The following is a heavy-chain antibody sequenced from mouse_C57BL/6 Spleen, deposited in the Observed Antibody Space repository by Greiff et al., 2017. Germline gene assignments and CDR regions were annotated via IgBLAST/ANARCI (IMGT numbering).Heavy chain of an antibody. CDR2: IDPNSGGT. D-gene: IGHD4-1*01. CDR3: ARGGPGTGAWFAY. CDR1: GYTFTSYW. J-gene: IGHJ3*01. V-gene: IGHV1-72*01. Sequence: QVQLQQPGAELVKPGASVKLSCKASGYTFTSYWMHWVKQRPGRGLEWIGRIDPNSGGTKYNEKFKSKATLTVDKPSSTAYMQRSSLTSEDSAVYYWARGGPGTGAWFAYWGQGTLVTVSA.